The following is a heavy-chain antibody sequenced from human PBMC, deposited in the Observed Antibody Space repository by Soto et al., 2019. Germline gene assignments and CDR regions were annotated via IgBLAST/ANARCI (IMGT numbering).Heavy chain of an antibody. Sequence: GESLKISCKTSGYSFISHWVAWVRQKPGKGLEWMGTFYPGDSTSTYSPSFQGQVTISVDKSISTAYLHLSSLKASDTAMYYCARIIGYCRNNDCSWTFDIWGQGTTVTVS. CDR3: ARIIGYCRNNDCSWTFDI. D-gene: IGHD2-2*03. CDR2: FYPGDSTS. V-gene: IGHV5-51*01. J-gene: IGHJ3*02. CDR1: GYSFISHW.